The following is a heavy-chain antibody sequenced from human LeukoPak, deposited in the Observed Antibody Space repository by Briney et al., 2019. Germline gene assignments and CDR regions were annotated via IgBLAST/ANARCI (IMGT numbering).Heavy chain of an antibody. CDR3: ARAEGCSSTSCYYYCGMDV. CDR2: IKQDGSEK. CDR1: GFTFGAYY. J-gene: IGHJ6*02. Sequence: GGSLRLSCAASGFTFGAYYMTWVCQAPGKGLEWVANIKQDGSEKYYVDSVKGRFTISRDNAKNSLYLQMNSLRAEDTAVYYCARAEGCSSTSCYYYCGMDVWGQGTTVTVSS. V-gene: IGHV3-7*01. D-gene: IGHD2-2*01.